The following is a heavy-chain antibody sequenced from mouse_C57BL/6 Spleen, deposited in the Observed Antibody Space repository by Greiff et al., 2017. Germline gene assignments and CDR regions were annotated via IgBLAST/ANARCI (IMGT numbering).Heavy chain of an antibody. CDR3: ARYGDYDVYFDV. J-gene: IGHJ1*03. CDR2: IYPYTDGT. D-gene: IGHD2-4*01. Sequence: VQLQQSGPELVKPGASVKMSCKASGYTFTSYVMHWVKQKPGQGLEWIGYIYPYTDGTKYNEKFKGKATLNSDKSSSTAYMELISLTSAYSAVYYCARYGDYDVYFDVWGTGPTVTVSS. CDR1: GYTFTSYV. V-gene: IGHV1-14*01.